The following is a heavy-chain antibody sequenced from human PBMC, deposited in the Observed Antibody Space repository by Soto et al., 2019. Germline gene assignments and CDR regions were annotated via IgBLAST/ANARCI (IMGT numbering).Heavy chain of an antibody. CDR2: ISGPGDST. V-gene: IGHV3-23*01. J-gene: IGHJ4*02. Sequence: DVQLLESGGGLVQPGGSLRLSCAASGFSFSNYADYAMSWVRQAPGKGLEWVSVISGPGDSTYYADSVKGHVTISRDNSNNTLYLQMIILRAEDAAVYYCATAQSAYSYGFYDYWGQGTLVTVSS. CDR3: ATAQSAYSYGFYDY. D-gene: IGHD5-18*01. CDR1: GFSFSNYADYA.